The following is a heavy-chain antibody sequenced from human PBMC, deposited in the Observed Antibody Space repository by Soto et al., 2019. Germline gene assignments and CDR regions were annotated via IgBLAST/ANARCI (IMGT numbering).Heavy chain of an antibody. CDR1: GFTFSSYA. CDR2: ISGSGGST. D-gene: IGHD3-22*01. J-gene: IGHJ4*02. CDR3: AKGDYDSSGYPLNYFDY. V-gene: IGHV3-23*01. Sequence: PVGSLRLSCAASGFTFSSYAMSWVRQAPGKGLEWVSAISGSGGSTYYADSVKGRFTISRDNSKNTLYLQMNSLRAEDTAVYYCAKGDYDSSGYPLNYFDYWGQGTLVTVSS.